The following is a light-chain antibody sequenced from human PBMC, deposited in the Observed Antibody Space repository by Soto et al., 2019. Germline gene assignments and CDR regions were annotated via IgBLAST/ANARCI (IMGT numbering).Light chain of an antibody. CDR3: SSYTSSSTLL. CDR1: SSNIGAGYD. CDR2: GNR. Sequence: QLVLTQPPSVSGAPGQRVTISCTGSSSNIGAGYDVHWYQQHPGAAPKLLIYGNRNRPSGVPDRISGSKSGTSASLTISGLQAEDEADYYCSSYTSSSTLLFGGGTKLTVL. V-gene: IGLV1-40*01. J-gene: IGLJ2*01.